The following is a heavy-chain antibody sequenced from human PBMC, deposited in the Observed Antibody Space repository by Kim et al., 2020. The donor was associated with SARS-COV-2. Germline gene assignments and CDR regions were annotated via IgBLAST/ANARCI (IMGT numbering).Heavy chain of an antibody. V-gene: IGHV4-39*01. J-gene: IGHJ4*02. CDR1: GGPISSSSYY. D-gene: IGHD4-17*01. CDR3: AGSTVTIAILRW. Sequence: SETLSLTCTVPGGPISSSSYYWGWIRQPPGKGREWIGSIYYSGSTYYNPSLKSRVTISVDTAKNQFSLKLSYVTAAETAVYYCAGSTVTIAILRWWGEGTRVTVSS. CDR2: IYYSGST.